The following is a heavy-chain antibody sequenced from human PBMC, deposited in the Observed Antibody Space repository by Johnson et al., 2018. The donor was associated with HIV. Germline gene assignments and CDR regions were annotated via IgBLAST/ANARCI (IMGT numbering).Heavy chain of an antibody. CDR1: GFTFSSYA. Sequence: VQLVESGGGLVQPGGSLRLSCAASGFTFSSYAMSWVRQAPGKGLEWVSAISGSGGSTYYADSVKGRFTISRDNSKNSLYLQMNSLRAEDTAVYYCARDGGFAGAFDIWGQGTMVTVSS. CDR2: ISGSGGST. J-gene: IGHJ3*02. CDR3: ARDGGFAGAFDI. D-gene: IGHD3-10*01. V-gene: IGHV3-23*04.